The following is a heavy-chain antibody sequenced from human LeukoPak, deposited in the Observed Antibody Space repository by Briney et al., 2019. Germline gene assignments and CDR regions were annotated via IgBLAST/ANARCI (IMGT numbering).Heavy chain of an antibody. Sequence: PSETLSLTCTVSGGSISGYYWSWIRQPPGKGLEWIGEINHSGSTNYNPSLKSRVTISVDTSKNQFSLKLSSVTAADTAVYYCASYYYDSSGPRRYWFDPWGQGTLVTVSS. D-gene: IGHD3-22*01. CDR1: GGSISGYY. V-gene: IGHV4-34*01. J-gene: IGHJ5*02. CDR2: INHSGST. CDR3: ASYYYDSSGPRRYWFDP.